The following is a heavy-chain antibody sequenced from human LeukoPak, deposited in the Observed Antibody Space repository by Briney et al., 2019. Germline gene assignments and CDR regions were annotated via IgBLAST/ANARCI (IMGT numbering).Heavy chain of an antibody. CDR2: INSDGSST. Sequence: GGSLRLSCAASGFTFSSYWMHWVRQAPGKGLVWVSRINSDGSSTSYADSVKGRFTISRDNAKNSLYLQMNSLRAEDTALYYCARDFRGDILTGLSSAFDIWGQGTMVTVSS. V-gene: IGHV3-74*01. J-gene: IGHJ3*02. CDR3: ARDFRGDILTGLSSAFDI. CDR1: GFTFSSYW. D-gene: IGHD3-9*01.